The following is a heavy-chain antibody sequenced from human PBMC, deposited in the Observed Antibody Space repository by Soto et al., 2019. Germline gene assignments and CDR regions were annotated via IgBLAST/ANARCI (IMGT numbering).Heavy chain of an antibody. CDR3: ASKSGRDCHSGGGCFSLDV. J-gene: IGHJ4*02. D-gene: IGHD2-15*01. CDR1: VETLNSNP. V-gene: IGHV1-69*01. Sequence: QVQLVQSGAEVKKPGSSLKVSCKVFVETLNSNPIGWVRQAPGQGLEWGGGIVPLSDRTNYAQELQCRVTVTAAGSTSTVYMELSNLKSDDTAVYYCASKSGRDCHSGGGCFSLDVWGQGSLITVSS. CDR2: IVPLSDRT.